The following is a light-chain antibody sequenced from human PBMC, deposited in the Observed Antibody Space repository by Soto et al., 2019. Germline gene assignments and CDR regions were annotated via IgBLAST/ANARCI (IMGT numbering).Light chain of an antibody. CDR1: HSLLHITGETF. CDR3: MQSTQLPPT. V-gene: IGKV2D-29*02. CDR2: EVS. J-gene: IGKJ5*01. Sequence: DFLMTQPTLSLSVAPGQPASISCKSSHSLLHITGETFLFWYLQKPGQSPQLLIYEVSTRVPGVPDRFSGSGSGTDFTLEISRVETDDVGIYYCMQSTQLPPTFAQGTRLAI.